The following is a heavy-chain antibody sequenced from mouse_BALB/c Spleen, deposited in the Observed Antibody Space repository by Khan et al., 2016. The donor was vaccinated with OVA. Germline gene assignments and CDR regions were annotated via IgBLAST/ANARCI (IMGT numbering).Heavy chain of an antibody. Sequence: EVELVESGGDLVKPGGSLKLSCAASGFTFSTYGMSWVRQAPDKRLEWVATVSTGGSYTYYPDSVKGRFTISRDNAKNTLYLQMSGLRSEDKAMFYGTRLAYYYESEGCAYWGKGTLVTVSA. CDR2: VSTGGSYT. J-gene: IGHJ3*01. CDR3: TRLAYYYESEGCAY. V-gene: IGHV5-6*01. CDR1: GFTFSTYG. D-gene: IGHD1-1*01.